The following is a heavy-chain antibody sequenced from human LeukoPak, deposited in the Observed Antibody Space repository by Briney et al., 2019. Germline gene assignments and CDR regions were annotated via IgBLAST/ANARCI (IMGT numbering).Heavy chain of an antibody. Sequence: SGPTLVNPTQTLTLTCTFSGFSLSTSGVGVGWIRQPPGKALEWLALIYWDDDKRYSPSLKSRLTITKDTSKNQVVLTMTNMGPVDTGTYYCAHRRGSGSSWYWFDPWGQGTLVTVSS. D-gene: IGHD6-13*01. CDR3: AHRRGSGSSWYWFDP. CDR1: GFSLSTSGVG. J-gene: IGHJ5*02. V-gene: IGHV2-5*02. CDR2: IYWDDDK.